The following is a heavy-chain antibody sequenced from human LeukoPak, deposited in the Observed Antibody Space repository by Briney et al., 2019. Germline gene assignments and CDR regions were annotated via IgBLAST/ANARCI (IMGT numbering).Heavy chain of an antibody. CDR3: ARAFMVRGVRGYFDY. D-gene: IGHD3-10*01. V-gene: IGHV1-8*01. J-gene: IGHJ4*02. Sequence: GASVTVSCTASGYTFTSYDINWVRQATGQGLEWMGWMNPNSGNTGYAQKFQGRVTMTRNTSISTAYMELSSLRSEDTAVYYCARAFMVRGVRGYFDYWGQGTLVTVSS. CDR1: GYTFTSYD. CDR2: MNPNSGNT.